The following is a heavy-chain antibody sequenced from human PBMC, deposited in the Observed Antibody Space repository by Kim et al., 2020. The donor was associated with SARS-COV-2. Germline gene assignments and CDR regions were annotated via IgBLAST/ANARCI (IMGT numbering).Heavy chain of an antibody. CDR1: GFTVSSNY. V-gene: IGHV3-66*01. CDR3: ARDDYYGSGSY. D-gene: IGHD3-10*01. Sequence: GGSLRLSCAASGFTVSSNYMSWVRQAPGKGLEWVSVIYSGGSTYYEDSVKGRFTISRDNSKNTLYLQMNSLRAEDTAVYYCARDDYYGSGSYWGQGTLVTVSS. J-gene: IGHJ4*02. CDR2: IYSGGST.